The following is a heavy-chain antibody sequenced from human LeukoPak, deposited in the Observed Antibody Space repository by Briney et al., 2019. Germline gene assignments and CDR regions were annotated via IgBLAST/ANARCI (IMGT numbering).Heavy chain of an antibody. D-gene: IGHD6-19*01. CDR3: ARDLAVAGTGFDY. CDR2: ISSSSSYI. J-gene: IGHJ4*02. V-gene: IGHV3-21*01. CDR1: GFTFSSYS. Sequence: GGSLRLSCAASGFTFSSYSMYWVRQAPGKGLEWVSSISSSSSYIYYADSVKGRFTISRDNAKNSLYLQMNSLRAEDTAVYYCARDLAVAGTGFDYWGQGTLVTVSS.